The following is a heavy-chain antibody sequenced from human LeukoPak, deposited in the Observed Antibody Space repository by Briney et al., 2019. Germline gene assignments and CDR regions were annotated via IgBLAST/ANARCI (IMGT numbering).Heavy chain of an antibody. D-gene: IGHD6-19*01. Sequence: PSETLSLTCTVSGGSISSYYWSWIRQPAGKGLEWIGRIYSSGSTNYNPSLESRVTMSIDTSKSQFSLKLTSVTAADTAVYYCAKGGRGMAVPEFDYWGQGTLVTVSS. J-gene: IGHJ4*02. CDR3: AKGGRGMAVPEFDY. V-gene: IGHV4-4*07. CDR2: IYSSGST. CDR1: GGSISSYY.